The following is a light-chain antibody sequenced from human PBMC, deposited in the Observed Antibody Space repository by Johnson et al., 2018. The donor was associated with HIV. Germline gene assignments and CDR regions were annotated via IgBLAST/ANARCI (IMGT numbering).Light chain of an antibody. V-gene: IGLV1-51*02. J-gene: IGLJ1*01. CDR2: KNN. Sequence: QSVLTQPPSVSAAPGQKVTISCSGSSSTIGNNYISWYHPLPGAPPKLLIFKNNERPSGIPDRFSGSKSGTSATLGITGLQTGDEADYYCETWGTGLSAGGVFGTGTKATVL. CDR1: SSTIGNNY. CDR3: ETWGTGLSAGGV.